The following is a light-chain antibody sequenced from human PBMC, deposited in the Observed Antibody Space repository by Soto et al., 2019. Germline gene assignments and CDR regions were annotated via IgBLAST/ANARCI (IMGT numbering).Light chain of an antibody. CDR3: QQSYNPPRT. V-gene: IGKV1-39*01. CDR2: AAS. J-gene: IGKJ2*01. Sequence: DIPMTQSPSSLSASVGDRVTITCRASQSIGNYLNWLQHKPGKAPKVLIYAASRVQSGVPSRFSGSGSGTDFTLTISGLQLEDFATYYCQQSYNPPRTFGQGTKLEIK. CDR1: QSIGNY.